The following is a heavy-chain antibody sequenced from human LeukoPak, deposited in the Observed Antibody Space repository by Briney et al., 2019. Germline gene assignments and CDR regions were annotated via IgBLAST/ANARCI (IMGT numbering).Heavy chain of an antibody. CDR1: GYTLTDYY. CDR2: INPNSGGT. D-gene: IGHD5-24*01. CDR3: ARDLMATIFS. J-gene: IGHJ5*02. V-gene: IGHV1-2*02. Sequence: ASVKVSCKASGYTLTDYYMHWARQAPGQGLEWMGWINPNSGGTNYAQKFQGRVTMTRDTSISTAYMELSRLRSDDTAVYYCARDLMATIFSWGQGTLVTVSS.